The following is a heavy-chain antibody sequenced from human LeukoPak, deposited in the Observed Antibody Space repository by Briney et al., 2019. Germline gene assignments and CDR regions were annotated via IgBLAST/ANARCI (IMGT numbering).Heavy chain of an antibody. CDR1: GGSISSSSYY. D-gene: IGHD2-2*01. CDR3: ARRGYCSSTGCPEV. J-gene: IGHJ4*02. V-gene: IGHV4-39*01. Sequence: SETLSLTCTASGGSISSSSYYWGWIRQPPVKGLEWIGSIYYSGSTYYNPSLKSRVTISVDTSKNQFSLKLSSVTAADTAVYYCARRGYCSSTGCPEVWGQGTLVTVSS. CDR2: IYYSGST.